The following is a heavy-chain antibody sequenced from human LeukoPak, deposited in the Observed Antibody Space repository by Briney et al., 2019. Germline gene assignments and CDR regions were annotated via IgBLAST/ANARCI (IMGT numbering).Heavy chain of an antibody. Sequence: EGSLRLSWVTSGFTFSRFGTTWVRQPPGKGLEWVASFDGNADGTYYADSVKGRCTISRDNSKNTLYLQMNSLRAEDTAIYYCAKPRIIGLGWAQFDYWGQGSLVTVSS. D-gene: IGHD2-15*01. CDR1: GFTFSRFG. CDR2: FDGNADGT. J-gene: IGHJ4*02. V-gene: IGHV3-23*01. CDR3: AKPRIIGLGWAQFDY.